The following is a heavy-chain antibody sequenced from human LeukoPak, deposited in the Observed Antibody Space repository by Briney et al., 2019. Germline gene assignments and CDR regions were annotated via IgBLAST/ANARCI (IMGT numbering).Heavy chain of an antibody. D-gene: IGHD5-18*01. CDR1: GYTFTTYG. Sequence: ASVKVSCKASGYTFTTYGISWVRQAPGQGLEWMGWISAYNGNTNYAQKLQGRVTMTADTSTSTAYMELRSLRSDDTAVYYCATKEFTAMATWGQGTLVTVSS. CDR2: ISAYNGNT. V-gene: IGHV1-18*01. CDR3: ATKEFTAMAT. J-gene: IGHJ4*02.